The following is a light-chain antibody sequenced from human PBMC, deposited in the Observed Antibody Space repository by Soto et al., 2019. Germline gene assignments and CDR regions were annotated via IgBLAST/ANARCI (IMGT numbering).Light chain of an antibody. J-gene: IGKJ3*01. CDR3: QNYNVPHFI. CDR1: QGISNY. Sequence: DIQMTQSPSSLSASVGDRVTITCRASQGISNYLAWYQQKPGKVPKLLIYAASTLQSGVRSRFSGSGSGTAFLLTTSTWQPEDFATYYCQNYNVPHFISAPGT. CDR2: AAS. V-gene: IGKV1-27*01.